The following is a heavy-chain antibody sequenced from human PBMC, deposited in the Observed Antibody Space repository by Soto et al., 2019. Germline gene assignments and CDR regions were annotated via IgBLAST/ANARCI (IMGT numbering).Heavy chain of an antibody. D-gene: IGHD6-6*01. J-gene: IGHJ4*02. V-gene: IGHV4-59*01. CDR3: ARERIAPRLRWIDY. CDR2: IYYSGST. CDR1: GGSISSYY. Sequence: PSETLSLTYTVSGGSISSYYWSWIRQPPGKGLEWIGYIYYSGSTNYNPSLKSRVTISVDTSKNQFSLKLSSVTAADTAVYYCARERIAPRLRWIDYWGQGTLVTVSS.